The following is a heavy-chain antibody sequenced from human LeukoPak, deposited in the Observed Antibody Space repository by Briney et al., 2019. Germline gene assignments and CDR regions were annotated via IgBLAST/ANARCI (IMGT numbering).Heavy chain of an antibody. D-gene: IGHD3-16*01. V-gene: IGHV3-48*03. J-gene: IGHJ4*02. CDR1: GFTFGSYE. Sequence: GGSLRLSCAASGFTFGSYEMNWVRQAPGKGLEWVSYISSSGSNIYYADSVKGRFTISRDNAKNSLYLQMNSLRAEDTAVYYCARDPARGGYWGQGTLVTVSS. CDR3: ARDPARGGY. CDR2: ISSSGSNI.